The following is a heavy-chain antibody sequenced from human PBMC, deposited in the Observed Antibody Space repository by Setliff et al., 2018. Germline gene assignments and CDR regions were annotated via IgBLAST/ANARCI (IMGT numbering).Heavy chain of an antibody. Sequence: SVKVSCKASGGPFNTYVISWVRQAPSQGLEWMGMIIPIFGTSNYAQKFQARVTMTTDESTGTAYMELRSLTSEDTAVYYCATDHMPASGTSAFDIWGQGTVVTVSS. V-gene: IGHV1-69*05. CDR1: GGPFNTYV. J-gene: IGHJ3*02. CDR2: IIPIFGTS. CDR3: ATDHMPASGTSAFDI. D-gene: IGHD6-13*01.